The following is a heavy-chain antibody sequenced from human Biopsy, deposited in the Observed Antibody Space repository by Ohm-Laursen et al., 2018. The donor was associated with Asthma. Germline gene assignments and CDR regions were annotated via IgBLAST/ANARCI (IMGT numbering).Heavy chain of an antibody. CDR3: AKDLSKAVGGSNDYYYGMDV. Sequence: SLRLSCTASGFTFSDYYMSWIRQAPGKGLEWVSYISSSGSTIYYADSVKGRFTISRDNAKNSLYLQMSSLRAEDTALYYCAKDLSKAVGGSNDYYYGMDVWGQGTTVTVSS. J-gene: IGHJ6*02. D-gene: IGHD6-19*01. CDR2: ISSSGSTI. V-gene: IGHV3-11*01. CDR1: GFTFSDYY.